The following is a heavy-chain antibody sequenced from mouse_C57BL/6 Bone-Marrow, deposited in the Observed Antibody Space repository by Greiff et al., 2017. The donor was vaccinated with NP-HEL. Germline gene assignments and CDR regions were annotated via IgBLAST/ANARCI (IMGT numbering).Heavy chain of an antibody. V-gene: IGHV5-17*01. J-gene: IGHJ3*01. CDR3: ARGGSNRCAY. Sequence: EVHLVESGGGLVKPGGSLKLSCAASGFTFSDYGMHWVRQAPEKGLEWVAYISSGSGTIYYADTLKGRFTISRDNAKNTLFLQMTSLRSEDTAMDYCARGGSNRCAYGGQGTLVTVSA. D-gene: IGHD1-1*01. CDR1: GFTFSDYG. CDR2: ISSGSGTI.